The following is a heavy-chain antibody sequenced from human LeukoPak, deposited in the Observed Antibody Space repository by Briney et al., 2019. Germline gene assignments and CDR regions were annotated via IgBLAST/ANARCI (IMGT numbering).Heavy chain of an antibody. V-gene: IGHV3-7*01. CDR2: IQHDGSDQ. Sequence: GGSLRLSCAASGFTFSSYWMSWLRQAPGKGLEWVANIQHDGSDQYYEDSVKGRFTISRDNAKDSLFLQMNSLRAEDTAVYFCARGGVEYGYWGQGTLVTVSS. CDR1: GFTFSSYW. J-gene: IGHJ4*02. CDR3: ARGGVEYGY. D-gene: IGHD5-24*01.